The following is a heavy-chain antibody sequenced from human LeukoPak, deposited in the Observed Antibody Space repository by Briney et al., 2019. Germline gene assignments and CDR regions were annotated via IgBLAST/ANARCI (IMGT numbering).Heavy chain of an antibody. V-gene: IGHV1-8*02. J-gene: IGHJ4*02. CDR2: MSPNSGDT. CDR1: GGTFSSYG. Sequence: WASVTVSCTASGGTFSSYGINWVRQATGQGLEWLGWMSPNSGDTGYAQKFQGRVTMTSDSSISTAYMELSSLRSEDTAIYYCVRTPPNWGFDYWGQGTLVTVSS. CDR3: VRTPPNWGFDY. D-gene: IGHD7-27*01.